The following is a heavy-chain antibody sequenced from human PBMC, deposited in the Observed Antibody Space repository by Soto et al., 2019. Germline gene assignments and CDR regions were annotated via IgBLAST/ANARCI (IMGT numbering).Heavy chain of an antibody. CDR2: INNHGNDV. V-gene: IGHV3-74*01. CDR3: TRGASGYGNFDY. CDR1: GFSISGYW. Sequence: EVQLVESGGGLVQPGGSLRLSCAVSGFSISGYWMHWVRQVPGKGLVWVSRINNHGNDVSYADSVKGRFIISRDNGQKILYLEISSPTADDTAIYCCTRGASGYGNFDYWGQGVLLTVSS. J-gene: IGHJ4*02. D-gene: IGHD5-12*01.